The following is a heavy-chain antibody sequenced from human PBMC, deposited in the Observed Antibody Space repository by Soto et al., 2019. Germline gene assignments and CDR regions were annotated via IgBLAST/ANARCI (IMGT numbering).Heavy chain of an antibody. CDR2: ISYSATT. D-gene: IGHD1-1*01. CDR3: ARHPTGFPNWFDS. J-gene: IGHJ5*01. Sequence: SETLSLTCTVSGGSISSSPYNWGWIRQPPKKGLEWIGTISYSATTYYNTSLKSRVTMSVHTSKNQFSLKLSSVTAADTAVYYCARHPTGFPNWFDSWGQGTLVTVSS. CDR1: GGSISSSPYN. V-gene: IGHV4-39*01.